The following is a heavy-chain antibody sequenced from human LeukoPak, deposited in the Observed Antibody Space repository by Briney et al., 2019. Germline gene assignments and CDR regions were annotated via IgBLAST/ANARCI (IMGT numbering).Heavy chain of an antibody. CDR3: ARGYCSSTSCYSVAAPDQNYHYYMDV. V-gene: IGHV4-34*01. D-gene: IGHD2-2*01. CDR2: INHSGST. CDR1: GGSFSGYY. Sequence: SETLSLTCAVYGGSFSGYYWSWIRQPPGKGLEWIGEINHSGSTNYNPSLKSRVTISVDTSKNQFSLKLSSVTAADTAVYYCARGYCSSTSCYSVAAPDQNYHYYMDVWGKGTTVTVSS. J-gene: IGHJ6*03.